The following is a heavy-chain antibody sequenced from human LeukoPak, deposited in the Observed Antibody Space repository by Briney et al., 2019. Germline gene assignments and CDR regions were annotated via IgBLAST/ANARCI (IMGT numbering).Heavy chain of an antibody. CDR3: AGRTASQDYYMDV. D-gene: IGHD2-8*02. Sequence: GGSLRLSCAASGFTFSINFMGWVRQAPGKGLEWVSVIYSVGSTYYAESVKGRFTISRDNSKNTLYLQMNSLRAEDTAVYYCAGRTASQDYYMDVWGKGTTVTITS. V-gene: IGHV3-53*01. CDR1: GFTFSINF. CDR2: IYSVGST. J-gene: IGHJ6*03.